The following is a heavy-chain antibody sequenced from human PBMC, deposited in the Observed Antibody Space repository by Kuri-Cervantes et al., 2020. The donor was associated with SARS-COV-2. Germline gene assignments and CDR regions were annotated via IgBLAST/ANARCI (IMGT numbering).Heavy chain of an antibody. V-gene: IGHV1-69*06. Sequence: AVKVSCKASGGTFSSYAISWVRQAPGQGLEWMGGIIPIFGTTNYAQKFQGRVTITADKSTSTAYMELSSLRSEDTAVYYCARDLGYVQLERLPYYYGMDVWGQGTTVTVSS. CDR3: ARDLGYVQLERLPYYYGMDV. J-gene: IGHJ6*02. D-gene: IGHD1-1*01. CDR1: GGTFSSYA. CDR2: IIPIFGTT.